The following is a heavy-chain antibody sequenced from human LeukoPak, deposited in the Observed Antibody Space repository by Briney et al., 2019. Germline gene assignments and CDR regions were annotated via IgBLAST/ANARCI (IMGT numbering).Heavy chain of an antibody. J-gene: IGHJ4*02. D-gene: IGHD5-24*01. V-gene: IGHV3-74*01. CDR3: ARDGLAAITFDH. CDR1: GFTFSSYW. Sequence: GGSLRLSCVASGFTFSSYWMHWVRQAPGKGQVWVSHINSDGSSTTYADSVKGRFTISRDNAKNTLYLQMNSLRAEDTAVYYCARDGLAAITFDHWGQGILVTVSS. CDR2: INSDGSST.